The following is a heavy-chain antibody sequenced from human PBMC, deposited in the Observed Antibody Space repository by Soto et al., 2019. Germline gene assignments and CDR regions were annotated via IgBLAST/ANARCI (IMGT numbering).Heavy chain of an antibody. D-gene: IGHD6-13*01. Sequence: SETLSLTSNVSGRSLSSASYYRSWLRQPPGTGLEWIVYIYYSGSTSYNPTLKSRVTISVDTSKIQFSLKLSSVTAADTAVYYCARDRVAAAGVNYYYYGMDVWGQGTTVTVSS. CDR1: GRSLSSASYY. CDR2: IYYSGST. CDR3: ARDRVAAAGVNYYYYGMDV. J-gene: IGHJ6*02. V-gene: IGHV4-61*01.